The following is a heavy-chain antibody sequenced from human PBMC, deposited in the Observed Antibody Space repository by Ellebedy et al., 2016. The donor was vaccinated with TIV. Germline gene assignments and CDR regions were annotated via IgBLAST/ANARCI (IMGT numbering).Heavy chain of an antibody. D-gene: IGHD3-22*01. V-gene: IGHV3-23*01. CDR1: GITFSSYA. CDR3: AKENHHYTGDSSGYYYNYFDY. CDR2: ISGSGGST. Sequence: GESLKISXAASGITFSSYAMSCVRQAPGKGLEWVSAISGSGGSTYYADSVKGRFTISRDNSKNTLYLQMNRLRAEDTAVYYCAKENHHYTGDSSGYYYNYFDYWGQGTLVTVSS. J-gene: IGHJ4*02.